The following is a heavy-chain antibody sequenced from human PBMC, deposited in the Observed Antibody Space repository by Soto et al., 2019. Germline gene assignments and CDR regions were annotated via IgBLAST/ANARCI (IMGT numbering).Heavy chain of an antibody. Sequence: LSLTCTVSGGSISSSSYYWGWIRQPPGKGLEYIGSIYYSGSTYYNPSLKSRVTISVDTSKNQFSLKLSSVTAADTAVYYCASSTVRSNWYFDYWGQGTLVTVS. CDR3: ASSTVRSNWYFDY. J-gene: IGHJ4*02. D-gene: IGHD2-8*01. CDR1: GGSISSSSYY. V-gene: IGHV4-39*01. CDR2: IYYSGST.